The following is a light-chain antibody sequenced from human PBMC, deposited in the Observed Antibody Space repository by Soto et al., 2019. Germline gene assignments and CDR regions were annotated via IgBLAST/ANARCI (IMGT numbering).Light chain of an antibody. CDR2: RNN. J-gene: IGLJ3*02. CDR3: AAWDDSLSGRWV. V-gene: IGLV1-47*01. Sequence: QSVLTQPPSASGTPGQRVTISCSGSSSNIGSNYVYWYQQLPGTAPKLLIYRNNQRPSGVPDRFSGSKSGTSASLAISGLRCEDEADYYCAAWDDSLSGRWVFGGGTKLTVL. CDR1: SSNIGSNY.